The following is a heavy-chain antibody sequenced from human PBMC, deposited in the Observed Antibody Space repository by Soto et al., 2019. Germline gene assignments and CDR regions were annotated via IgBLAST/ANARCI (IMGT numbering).Heavy chain of an antibody. CDR2: MNPNSGNT. J-gene: IGHJ6*04. D-gene: IGHD3-3*01. CDR3: SGLSITIFGVVIIGMDV. CDR1: GYTFTSYD. V-gene: IGHV1-8*01. Sequence: ASVKVSCKASGYTFTSYDINWVRQATGQGLEWMGWMNPNSGNTGYAQKFQGRVTMTRNTSISTAYMELSSLRSEDTSVYFFSGLSITIFGVVIIGMDVWGKGTTVTVSS.